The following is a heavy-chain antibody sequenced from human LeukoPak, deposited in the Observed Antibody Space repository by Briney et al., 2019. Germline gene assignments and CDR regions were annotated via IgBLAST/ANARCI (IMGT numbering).Heavy chain of an antibody. V-gene: IGHV3-11*01. CDR3: ARMGSYGYYFDY. J-gene: IGHJ4*02. CDR2: ISSSGSTI. CDR1: GFTFSDYY. Sequence: GSLRLSCAASGFTFSDYYMSWIRQAPGKGLEWVSYISSSGSTIYYADSVKGRFTISRDNAKNSLYLQMNNLRAEDTAVYYCARMGSYGYYFDYWGQGTLVTVSS. D-gene: IGHD5-18*01.